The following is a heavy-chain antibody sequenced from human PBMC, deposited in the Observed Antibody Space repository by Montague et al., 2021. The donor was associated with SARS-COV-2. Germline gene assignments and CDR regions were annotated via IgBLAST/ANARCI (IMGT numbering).Heavy chain of an antibody. Sequence: PALVKPTQTLTLTCSFSGFSLSNTGVGVSWIRQPPGKALEWLARIDWDDDKYYSTSLKTRLTISKDTSKNQVVLTMTNMDPVDTATYYCARTYYDILTGRDYGMDVWGQGTTVTVSS. J-gene: IGHJ6*02. CDR3: ARTYYDILTGRDYGMDV. V-gene: IGHV2-70*11. CDR1: GFSLSNTGVG. D-gene: IGHD3-9*01. CDR2: IDWDDDK.